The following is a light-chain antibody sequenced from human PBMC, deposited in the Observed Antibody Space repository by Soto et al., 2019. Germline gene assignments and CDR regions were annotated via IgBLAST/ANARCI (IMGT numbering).Light chain of an antibody. CDR3: HYDGSSARR. V-gene: IGKV3-20*01. Sequence: EIVMTPSPGTLSLSPGERAILSCRASQSVSSSYLAWYRQKPGQAPSLLIYDASSRATGIPDRFSGSGSGTDFTRTISRLEPEDREVYYSHYDGSSARRFGEGTKVDIK. CDR2: DAS. J-gene: IGKJ1*01. CDR1: QSVSSSY.